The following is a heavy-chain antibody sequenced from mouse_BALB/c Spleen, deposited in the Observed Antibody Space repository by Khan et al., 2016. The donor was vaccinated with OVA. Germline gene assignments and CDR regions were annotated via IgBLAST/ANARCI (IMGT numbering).Heavy chain of an antibody. J-gene: IGHJ2*01. V-gene: IGHV3-2*02. CDR1: GYSITSDYA. CDR2: ISYSGNT. Sequence: VQLKQSGPGLVKPSQSLSLTCTVTGYSITSDYAWNWIRQFPGNKLEWMGFISYSGNTNYNPSLKSRISITRDTSKNQFFLQLNPVTTEDTATYCCGRVYGGEFDYWGQGATVTVSS. CDR3: GRVYGGEFDY. D-gene: IGHD1-1*01.